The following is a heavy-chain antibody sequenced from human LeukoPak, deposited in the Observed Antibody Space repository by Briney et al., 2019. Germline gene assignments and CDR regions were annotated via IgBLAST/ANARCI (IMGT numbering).Heavy chain of an antibody. Sequence: GGSLRLSCAASGFTFSIYAMNWVRQAPGKGLEWVSGISGSGGSTYYADSVKGRFTISRDNSKNTLYLQMNSLRAEDTAVYHCAKGRKSYYYGTDVWGQGTTVTVSS. J-gene: IGHJ6*02. CDR1: GFTFSIYA. V-gene: IGHV3-23*01. CDR2: ISGSGGST. CDR3: AKGRKSYYYGTDV.